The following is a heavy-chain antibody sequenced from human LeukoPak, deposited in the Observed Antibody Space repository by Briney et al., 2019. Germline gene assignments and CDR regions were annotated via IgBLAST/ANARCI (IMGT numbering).Heavy chain of an antibody. J-gene: IGHJ6*02. CDR3: ARVGTTSNFYYYYGMDV. CDR2: INSDGSTT. D-gene: IGHD2/OR15-2a*01. V-gene: IGHV3-74*01. Sequence: GGSLRLSCAASGFTFSSYWMYWVRQAPGKGLVWVSRINSDGSTTSYADSVKGRFTISRDNAKNTLYLQMNSLRAEDTAVYYCARVGTTSNFYYYYGMDVWGQGTTVTGSS. CDR1: GFTFSSYW.